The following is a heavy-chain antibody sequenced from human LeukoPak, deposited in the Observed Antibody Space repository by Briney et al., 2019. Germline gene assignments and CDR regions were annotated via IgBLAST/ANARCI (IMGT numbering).Heavy chain of an antibody. Sequence: SETLSLTCAVYGGSSSGYYWSWIRQPPGKGLEWIGEINHSGSTNYNPSLKSRVTISVDTSKNQFSLKLSSVTAADTAVYYCARGRYVWGSSPYYFDYWGQGTLVTVSS. J-gene: IGHJ4*02. V-gene: IGHV4-34*01. CDR1: GGSSSGYY. D-gene: IGHD3-16*01. CDR2: INHSGST. CDR3: ARGRYVWGSSPYYFDY.